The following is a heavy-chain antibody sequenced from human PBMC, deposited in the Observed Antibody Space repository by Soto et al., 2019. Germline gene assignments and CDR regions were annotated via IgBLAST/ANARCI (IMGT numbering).Heavy chain of an antibody. CDR2: IYYGGTT. V-gene: IGHV4-38-2*01. CDR1: VEPMTGGYY. Sequence: SVTLSLTCDVSVEPMTGGYYWGWIRQSPGKGLEWIGSIYYGGTTYYNPSLRSRLAISIDTSKNQFSLRLSSVTAADTALYYCARGWYYFDVWGQGSLVTVSS. J-gene: IGHJ4*02. D-gene: IGHD2-15*01. CDR3: ARGWYYFDV.